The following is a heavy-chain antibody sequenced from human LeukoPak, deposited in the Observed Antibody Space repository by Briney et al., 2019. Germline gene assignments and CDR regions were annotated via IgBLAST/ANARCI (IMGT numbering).Heavy chain of an antibody. D-gene: IGHD3-3*01. CDR2: IIPIFGTA. V-gene: IGHV1-69*13. J-gene: IGHJ4*02. CDR1: GGTFSSYA. CDR3: AFRDYDFWSGYLPYDY. Sequence: SVKVSCKASGGTFSSYAISWVRQAPGQGLEWMGGIIPIFGTANYAQKFQGRVTITADESTSTAYMELSSLRSEDTAVYYCAFRDYDFWSGYLPYDYWGQGTLVTVSS.